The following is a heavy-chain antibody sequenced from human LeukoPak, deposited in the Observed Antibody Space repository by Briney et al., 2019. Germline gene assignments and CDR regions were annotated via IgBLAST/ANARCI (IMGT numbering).Heavy chain of an antibody. J-gene: IGHJ4*02. CDR3: ARAVMAGKNFFDY. D-gene: IGHD6-19*01. V-gene: IGHV4-59*01. CDR1: GGSISSYY. Sequence: SETLSLTCSVSGGSISSYYWSWIRQPPGKGLEWIGYFYYSGSSNNNPSLKSRVTISLDTSKNQFSLKLNSVTAADTAVYYCARAVMAGKNFFDYWGQGTLVTVSS. CDR2: FYYSGSS.